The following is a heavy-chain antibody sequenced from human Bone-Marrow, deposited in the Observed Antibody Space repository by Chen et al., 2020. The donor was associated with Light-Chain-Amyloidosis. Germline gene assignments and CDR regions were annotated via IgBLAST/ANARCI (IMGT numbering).Heavy chain of an antibody. CDR1: GSTFSSYP. Sequence: EVQLLESGGGLVQPGGSLRLPCAASGSTFSSYPMSWVRQAPGEGLEWSSGISGSGSSTYYADSVKGRFTISRDNSKNTLYLQMNSLRAEDTAIYYCSREVTTNYGMDVWGQGTAVTVSS. CDR2: ISGSGSST. V-gene: IGHV3-23*01. D-gene: IGHD3-10*01. CDR3: SREVTTNYGMDV. J-gene: IGHJ6*02.